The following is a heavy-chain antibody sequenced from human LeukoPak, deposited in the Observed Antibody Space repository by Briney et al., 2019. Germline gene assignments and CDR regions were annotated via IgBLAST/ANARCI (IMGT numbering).Heavy chain of an antibody. J-gene: IGHJ5*02. Sequence: ASVKVSCKVSGYTFTDYYMHWVQQAPGKGLEWMGLVDPEDGETIYAEKFQGRVTITAETSTDTAYMELSSLRSEDTAVYYCATNAGSYGSGSYYNDNWFDPWGQGTLVTVSS. CDR3: ATNAGSYGSGSYYNDNWFDP. CDR2: VDPEDGET. D-gene: IGHD3-10*01. CDR1: GYTFTDYY. V-gene: IGHV1-69-2*01.